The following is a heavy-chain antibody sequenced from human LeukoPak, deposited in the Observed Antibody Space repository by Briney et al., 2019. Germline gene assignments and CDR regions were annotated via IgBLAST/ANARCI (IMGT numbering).Heavy chain of an antibody. CDR3: AYHYYDSSGYYRPLEN. Sequence: GGSLRLSCAASGFTFSSYAMSWVRQAPGNGLEWVSAISGSGGSTYYADSVKGRFTLSRDNSKNTLYLQMNSLRAEDTAVYYCAYHYYDSSGYYRPLENWGQGTLVTVSS. V-gene: IGHV3-23*01. CDR1: GFTFSSYA. CDR2: ISGSGGST. J-gene: IGHJ4*02. D-gene: IGHD3-22*01.